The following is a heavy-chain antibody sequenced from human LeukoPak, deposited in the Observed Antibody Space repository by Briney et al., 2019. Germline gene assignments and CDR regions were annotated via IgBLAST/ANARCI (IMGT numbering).Heavy chain of an antibody. V-gene: IGHV3-30-3*01. Sequence: GGSLRLSCAASGFTFNNYAIHWVRQAPGKGLEWVAVVTYDGNNQYYADSVKGRFTVSRDNSRSTVNLQMNSLKTEDTAVYYCTTDWGTGTSYVRAFDLWGQGTMVTVSS. D-gene: IGHD3-16*01. CDR2: VTYDGNNQ. CDR3: TTDWGTGTSYVRAFDL. J-gene: IGHJ3*01. CDR1: GFTFNNYA.